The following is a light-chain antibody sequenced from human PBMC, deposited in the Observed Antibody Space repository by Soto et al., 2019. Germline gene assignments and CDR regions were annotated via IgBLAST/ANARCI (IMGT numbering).Light chain of an antibody. CDR1: QSTSTW. CDR2: KAS. CDR3: QQYGRYRT. J-gene: IGKJ1*01. Sequence: DIQMTQSPSTLSASVGDRVTINCRASQSTSTWLAWYQHKPGKAPNLLIYKASSLESGVPSRFSGSGSGTEFTLTISSLQPDDVATYYCQQYGRYRTFGQGTKVEIK. V-gene: IGKV1-5*03.